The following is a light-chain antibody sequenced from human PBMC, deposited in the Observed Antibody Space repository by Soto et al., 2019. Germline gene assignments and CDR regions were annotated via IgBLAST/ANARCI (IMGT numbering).Light chain of an antibody. V-gene: IGKV1-39*01. CDR1: KSISSY. Sequence: DIQMTKSPSSLSASVGDRVTITCRASKSISSYLNWYQQKPGKAPKLLIYAASSLHSGVPSRFSGSGSGTDFTLTISSLQPEDFATYYCQRSYSTPPFTFGPGTKVDIK. CDR3: QRSYSTPPFT. CDR2: AAS. J-gene: IGKJ3*01.